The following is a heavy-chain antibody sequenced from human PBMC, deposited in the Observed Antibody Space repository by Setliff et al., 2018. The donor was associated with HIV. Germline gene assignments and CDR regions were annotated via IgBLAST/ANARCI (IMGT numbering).Heavy chain of an antibody. V-gene: IGHV4-34*01. CDR3: ARHANYDFWSGYWGYYFDY. Sequence: SETLSLTCAVYGRSFSGYYWNWIRQSPGKGLEWIGEINHSGGTNYNPSLKSRVTMSIDTSKKQVSLKLSSVTAADTAVYYCARHANYDFWSGYWGYYFDYWGQGTLVTVSS. CDR2: INHSGGT. CDR1: GRSFSGYY. D-gene: IGHD3-3*01. J-gene: IGHJ4*02.